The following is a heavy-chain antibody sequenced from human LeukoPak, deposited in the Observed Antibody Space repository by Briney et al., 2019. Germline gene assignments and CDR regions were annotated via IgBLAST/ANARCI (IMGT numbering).Heavy chain of an antibody. CDR3: ARDSDLTGLDYYYYYMDV. CDR1: GGSISSYY. Sequence: SETLSLTCTVSGGSISSYYWSWIRQPPGKGLEWIGYIYYGGSTNYNPSLKSRVTISVDTSKNQFSLKLSSVTAADTAVYYCARDSDLTGLDYYYYYMDVWGKGTTVTVSS. V-gene: IGHV4-59*01. J-gene: IGHJ6*03. CDR2: IYYGGST.